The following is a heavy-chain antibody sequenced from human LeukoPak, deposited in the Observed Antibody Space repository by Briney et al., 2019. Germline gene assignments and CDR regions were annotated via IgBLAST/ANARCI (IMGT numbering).Heavy chain of an antibody. Sequence: GGSLRLSCAASGFTFSSYSMNWVRQAPGKGLEWVTSISSSSYIYYADSVKGRFTISRDNAKNSLYLQMNSLRAEDTAVYYCARLGGRGLTMVTDWGQGTLVTVSS. J-gene: IGHJ4*02. V-gene: IGHV3-21*01. CDR2: ISSSSYI. CDR1: GFTFSSYS. D-gene: IGHD4/OR15-4a*01. CDR3: ARLGGRGLTMVTD.